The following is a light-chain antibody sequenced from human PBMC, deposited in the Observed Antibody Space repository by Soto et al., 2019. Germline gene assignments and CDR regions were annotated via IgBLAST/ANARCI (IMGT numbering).Light chain of an antibody. CDR3: QPYGSSIT. V-gene: IGKV1-39*02. CDR2: AAS. Sequence: WRASQSISSYLNWYQQKPGKAPKLLIYAASSLQSGVPSRFSGSGSGTDFTLTISRLEPEDFAVFYCQPYGSSITFGQGTR. J-gene: IGKJ5*01. CDR1: QSISSY.